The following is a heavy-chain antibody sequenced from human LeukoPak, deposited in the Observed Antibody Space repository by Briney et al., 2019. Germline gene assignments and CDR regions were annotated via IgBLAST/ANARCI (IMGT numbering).Heavy chain of an antibody. J-gene: IGHJ5*02. CDR3: ARTRGYRSNWFDP. Sequence: PSETLSLTCTVSGGSISSGSYYWSWIRQPAGKGLEWIGRIYTSGSTNYNPSLKSRVTMSVDTSKNQFSLKLSSVTAADTAVYYCARTRGYRSNWFDPWGQGTLVTVSS. D-gene: IGHD3-22*01. V-gene: IGHV4-61*02. CDR1: GGSISSGSYY. CDR2: IYTSGST.